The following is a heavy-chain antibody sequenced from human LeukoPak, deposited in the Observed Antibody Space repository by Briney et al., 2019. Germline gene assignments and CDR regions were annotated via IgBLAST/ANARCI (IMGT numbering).Heavy chain of an antibody. CDR1: GYTFASYG. D-gene: IGHD3-3*01. J-gene: IGHJ4*02. CDR3: ARDSASLVGWYYDFWSGYYTAFNY. V-gene: IGHV1-18*01. CDR2: ISAYNGNT. Sequence: ASVKVSCKASGYTFASYGISWVRQAPGQGLEWMGWISAYNGNTNYAQKLQGRVTMTTDTSTSTAYMELRSLRSDDTAVYYCARDSASLVGWYYDFWSGYYTAFNYWGQGTLVTVSS.